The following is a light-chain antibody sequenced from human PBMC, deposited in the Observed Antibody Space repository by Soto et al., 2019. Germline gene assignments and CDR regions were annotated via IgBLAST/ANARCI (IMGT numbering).Light chain of an antibody. CDR2: DVT. CDR3: CSYAGTYTFYV. J-gene: IGLJ1*01. V-gene: IGLV2-11*01. Sequence: QSVLTQPRSVSGSPGQSVTISCTGTSSDVGGYDYVSWYQQHPGKAPKLMIYDVTKRPSGVPDRFSGSRSVNTASLTISGLQAEDDADYYCCSYAGTYTFYVFGTGTKLTVL. CDR1: SSDVGGYDY.